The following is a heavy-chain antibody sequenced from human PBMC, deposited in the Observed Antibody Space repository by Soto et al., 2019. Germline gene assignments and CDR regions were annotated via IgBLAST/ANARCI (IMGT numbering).Heavy chain of an antibody. D-gene: IGHD6-13*01. CDR1: GYTFTNYG. CDR3: ARGGSSWSAEYYEH. CDR2: ISGFNGNT. J-gene: IGHJ1*01. Sequence: ASVTVSCKASGYTFTNYGISWVRQAPGQGPEWMGWISGFNGNTKYARKVQGRVTLTTDTSATTAYMELRGLRSDDTAVYYCARGGSSWSAEYYEHWGQGTLVTVSS. V-gene: IGHV1-18*04.